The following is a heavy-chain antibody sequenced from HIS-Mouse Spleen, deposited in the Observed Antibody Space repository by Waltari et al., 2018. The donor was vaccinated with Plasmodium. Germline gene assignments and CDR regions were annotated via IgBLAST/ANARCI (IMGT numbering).Heavy chain of an antibody. D-gene: IGHD7-27*01. CDR1: GGSISSYY. V-gene: IGHV4-59*08. CDR3: AKSSKGTGDLWDY. CDR2: IYYSGST. Sequence: QVQLQESGPGLVKPSATLSLTCTVSGGSISSYYWSRIRQPPGKGLEWIGYIYYSGSTNYNPSLKSRVTISVDTSKNQFSLKLSSVTAADTAVYYCAKSSKGTGDLWDYWGQGTLVTVSS. J-gene: IGHJ4*02.